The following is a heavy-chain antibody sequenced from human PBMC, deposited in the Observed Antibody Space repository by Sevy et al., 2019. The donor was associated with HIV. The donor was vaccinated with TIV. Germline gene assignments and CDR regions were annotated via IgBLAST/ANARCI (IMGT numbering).Heavy chain of an antibody. V-gene: IGHV3-9*01. J-gene: IGHJ4*02. Sequence: GGPLRLSCAASGFTFDDYTMNWVRQAPGKGLEWVSGISWSSGNIAYADPVEGRFTISRDNAKNSLYLQMNSLRVEDTALYYCVKDRSARYSFDYWGQGTLVTVSS. CDR3: VKDRSARYSFDY. CDR1: GFTFDDYT. CDR2: ISWSSGNI. D-gene: IGHD1-26*01.